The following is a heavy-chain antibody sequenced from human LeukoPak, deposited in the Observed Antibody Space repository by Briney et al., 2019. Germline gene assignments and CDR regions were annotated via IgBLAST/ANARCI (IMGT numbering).Heavy chain of an antibody. Sequence: GGSLRLSCAASGFTFSFYEMNWVRQAPGKGLEWISHISSSGSSIYYADSVKGRFTISRDNAKNSVYLQMNSLRAEDTAVYYCAKCIVGATAPFDYWGQGTLVTVSS. CDR2: ISSSGSSI. V-gene: IGHV3-48*03. J-gene: IGHJ4*02. CDR3: AKCIVGATAPFDY. D-gene: IGHD1-26*01. CDR1: GFTFSFYE.